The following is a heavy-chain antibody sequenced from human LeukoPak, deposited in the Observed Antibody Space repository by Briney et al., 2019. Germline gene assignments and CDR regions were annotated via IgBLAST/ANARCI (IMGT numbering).Heavy chain of an antibody. Sequence: SETLSLTCTVSGGSISSSNDYWNWIRQPPGKGLEWIGFFYHSGGTHYNPSLKSRVTISLDTSKSQVSLNLNSVTAADTAVYYCARGYSSGWNGRVAFDPWGQGTLVTVSS. D-gene: IGHD6-19*01. CDR3: ARGYSSGWNGRVAFDP. CDR1: GGSISSSNDY. CDR2: FYHSGGT. V-gene: IGHV4-61*01. J-gene: IGHJ5*02.